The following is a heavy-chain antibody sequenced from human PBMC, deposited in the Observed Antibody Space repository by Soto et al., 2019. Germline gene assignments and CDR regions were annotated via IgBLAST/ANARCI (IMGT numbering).Heavy chain of an antibody. Sequence: QLHLVQSGAVVKKPGASVTVSCSASGYPVTAYYMHWVRQAPGRGLEWMGGINPATGAAKYTQTFQGRVTMARDPSTRTVFMELGGLTSGDPAVFYCARGGGVGVAGSAAFDMWGQGTLVTVSS. D-gene: IGHD3-3*01. V-gene: IGHV1-2*02. CDR3: ARGGGVGVAGSAAFDM. CDR1: GYPVTAYY. J-gene: IGHJ3*02. CDR2: INPATGAA.